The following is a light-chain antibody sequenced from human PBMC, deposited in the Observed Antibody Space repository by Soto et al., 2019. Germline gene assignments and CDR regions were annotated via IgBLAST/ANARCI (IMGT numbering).Light chain of an antibody. J-gene: IGLJ1*01. V-gene: IGLV1-40*01. CDR1: GSNIGAGYD. Sequence: QSVLPHPPSVSGAPGQGFTISGPGAGSNIGAGYDVHWYQQLPGTAPKLLIYGNSNRPSGVPDRFSGSKSGTSASLAITGLQAEDEADYYCQSYDSSLSGYVFGTGTKLTVL. CDR3: QSYDSSLSGYV. CDR2: GNS.